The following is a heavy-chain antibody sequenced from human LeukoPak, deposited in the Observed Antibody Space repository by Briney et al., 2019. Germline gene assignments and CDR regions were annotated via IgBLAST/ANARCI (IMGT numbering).Heavy chain of an antibody. CDR1: GFTLSDFA. CDR3: AKDTGRITIFGVIVDP. D-gene: IGHD3-3*01. J-gene: IGHJ5*02. CDR2: ISYDGSNK. Sequence: GGSLRLSCAASGFTLSDFAMHWVRQAPGKGLEWVAFISYDGSNKYYADSVKGRFTISRDNSKNTLYLQMNSLRAEDTAVYYCAKDTGRITIFGVIVDPWGQGTLVTVSS. V-gene: IGHV3-30*01.